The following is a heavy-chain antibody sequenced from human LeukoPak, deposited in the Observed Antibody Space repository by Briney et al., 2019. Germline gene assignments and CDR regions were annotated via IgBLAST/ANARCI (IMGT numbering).Heavy chain of an antibody. J-gene: IGHJ6*03. CDR3: ARARGYYYGSGSPGEYMDV. CDR1: GYTFTSYY. CDR2: INPSGGST. Sequence: ASVKVSCKASGYTFTSYYMHWVRQAPGQGLEWMGIINPSGGSTSYAQKFQGRVTMTRDTSTSTVYMELSSLRSEDTAVYYCARARGYYYGSGSPGEYMDVWGKGTTVTASS. V-gene: IGHV1-46*01. D-gene: IGHD3-10*01.